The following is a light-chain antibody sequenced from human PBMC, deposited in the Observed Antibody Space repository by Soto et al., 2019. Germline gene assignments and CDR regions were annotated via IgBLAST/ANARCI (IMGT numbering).Light chain of an antibody. CDR3: CAYTARSTLV. CDR2: EVR. Sequence: QSALTQPASVSGSAGQSITISCSGTMRDVGAYNLVSWYQQHPGTAPKLIIYEVRNRPSGISSRFSGSRSGNTASLTISGLQSEDEGDYYCCAYTARSTLVFGGGTKVTV. V-gene: IGLV2-14*01. J-gene: IGLJ3*02. CDR1: MRDVGAYNL.